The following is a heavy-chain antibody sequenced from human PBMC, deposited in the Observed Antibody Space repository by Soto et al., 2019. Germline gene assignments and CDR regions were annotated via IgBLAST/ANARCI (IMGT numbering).Heavy chain of an antibody. CDR3: AKVTANCSGGSCYRGGFDY. CDR2: ISGSGGST. Sequence: GGSLRLSCAASGFTFSSYAMSWVRQAPGKGLEWVSAISGSGGSTYYADSVKGRFTISRDNSKNTLYLQMNSLRAEDTAVYYCAKVTANCSGGSCYRGGFDYWGQGTLVTRLL. V-gene: IGHV3-23*01. J-gene: IGHJ4*02. D-gene: IGHD2-15*01. CDR1: GFTFSSYA.